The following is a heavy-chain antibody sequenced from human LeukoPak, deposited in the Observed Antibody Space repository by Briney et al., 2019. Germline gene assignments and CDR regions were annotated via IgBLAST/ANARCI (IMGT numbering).Heavy chain of an antibody. CDR2: ISTYNAKT. V-gene: IGHV1-18*01. Sequence: ASVKVSCKASGYTFTTYGIIWVRQAPGQGLEWMGWISTYNAKTKYAQNLQGRVAMTTDTTTSTVYKELRSLTSDDTAVYYCARDTGSNFFDPWGQGTLVTVAS. CDR1: GYTFTTYG. CDR3: ARDTGSNFFDP. J-gene: IGHJ5*02. D-gene: IGHD1-26*01.